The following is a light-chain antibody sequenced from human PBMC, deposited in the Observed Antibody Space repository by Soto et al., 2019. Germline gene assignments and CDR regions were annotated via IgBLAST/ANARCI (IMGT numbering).Light chain of an antibody. V-gene: IGLV2-14*01. Sequence: QSVLTQPASVSGSPGQSITISCTGTSSDVGGYDYVSWYQLHPGKAPKLMVFEVSNRPSGVSYRFSGSKSGNTASLTISGLQAEDEADYYCCSYAGSYTYVFATGTNVTVL. CDR3: CSYAGSYTYV. CDR2: EVS. CDR1: SSDVGGYDY. J-gene: IGLJ1*01.